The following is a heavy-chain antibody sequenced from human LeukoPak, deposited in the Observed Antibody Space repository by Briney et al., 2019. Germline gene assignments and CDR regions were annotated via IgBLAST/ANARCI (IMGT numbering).Heavy chain of an antibody. CDR1: GGSFSGYY. J-gene: IGHJ6*02. CDR3: ARGVVVPAANYYYGMDV. CDR2: INHSGST. D-gene: IGHD2-2*01. Sequence: SETLSLTCAVYGGSFSGYYWSWIRQPPGKGLEWIGEINHSGSTNYNPSLKGRVTISVDTSKNQFSLKLSSVTAADTAVYYCARGVVVPAANYYYGMDVWGQGTTVTVSS. V-gene: IGHV4-34*01.